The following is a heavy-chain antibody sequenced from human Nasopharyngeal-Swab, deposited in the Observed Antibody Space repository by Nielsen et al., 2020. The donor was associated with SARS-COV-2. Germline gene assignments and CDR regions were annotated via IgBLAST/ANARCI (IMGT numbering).Heavy chain of an antibody. J-gene: IGHJ4*02. CDR1: GFAFTDYS. CDR2: ITSSSSTR. Sequence: GGSLRLSCVASGFAFTDYSMDWVRQAPGKGLEWVSYITSSSSTRYYADSVKGRFTVSRDNAKNSLYLQMSSLRDEDTAVYYCVREFEATGATYLDYWGLGTLVTVSS. CDR3: VREFEATGATYLDY. V-gene: IGHV3-48*02. D-gene: IGHD1-26*01.